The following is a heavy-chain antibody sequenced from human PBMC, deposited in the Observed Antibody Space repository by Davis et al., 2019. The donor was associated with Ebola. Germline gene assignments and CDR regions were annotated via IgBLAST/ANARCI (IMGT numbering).Heavy chain of an antibody. D-gene: IGHD6-13*01. Sequence: GESLKISCAASGFTFSSYGMHWIRQAPGKGLEWLVFIQYDGNTKYYADSVKGRITISRDNSKNTVFLQMNSLKTEDTAFYYCVTRIPEAGAVYWGQGTQVTVSS. J-gene: IGHJ4*02. CDR3: VTRIPEAGAVY. CDR2: IQYDGNTK. V-gene: IGHV3-30*02. CDR1: GFTFSSYG.